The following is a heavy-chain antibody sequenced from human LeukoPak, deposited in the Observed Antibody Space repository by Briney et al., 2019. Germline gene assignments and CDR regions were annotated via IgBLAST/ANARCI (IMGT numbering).Heavy chain of an antibody. J-gene: IGHJ4*02. D-gene: IGHD1-26*01. Sequence: PGGSLRLSCGASGFTFSNYAMSWVRQAPGKGLEWVSGISSRGGSTYYADSVKGRFTISRDNSKNTLYLQVNSLRADDTAVYYCAKKEGGFDHWGQGALVTVSS. CDR3: AKKEGGFDH. V-gene: IGHV3-23*01. CDR1: GFTFSNYA. CDR2: ISSRGGST.